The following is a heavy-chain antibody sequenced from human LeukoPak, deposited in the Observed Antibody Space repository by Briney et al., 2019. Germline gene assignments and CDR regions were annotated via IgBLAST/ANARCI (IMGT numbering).Heavy chain of an antibody. CDR2: TSYDGSNR. CDR1: GFTFSSYG. Sequence: GGSLRLSCAASGFTFSSYGMHWVRQAPGKGLEWVTVTSYDGSNRYYADSVKGRFTISRDNSKNTLYLQMNSLRAEDTAVYYCAKDLEDIVVVPAAIDYWGQGTLVTVSS. V-gene: IGHV3-33*06. D-gene: IGHD2-2*01. J-gene: IGHJ4*02. CDR3: AKDLEDIVVVPAAIDY.